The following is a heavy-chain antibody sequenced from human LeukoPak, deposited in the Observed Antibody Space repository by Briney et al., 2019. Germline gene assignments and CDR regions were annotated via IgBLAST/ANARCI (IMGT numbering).Heavy chain of an antibody. CDR1: GYSISSGYY. Sequence: SETLTLTCTVSGYSISSGYYWGWIRQPPGKGLEWIGSIYHSGSTYYNPSLKSRVTISVDTSKNQFSLKLGSVTAADTAVYYCARGDSSGSTWFDPWGQGTLISVSS. V-gene: IGHV4-38-2*02. J-gene: IGHJ5*02. CDR2: IYHSGST. D-gene: IGHD3-22*01. CDR3: ARGDSSGSTWFDP.